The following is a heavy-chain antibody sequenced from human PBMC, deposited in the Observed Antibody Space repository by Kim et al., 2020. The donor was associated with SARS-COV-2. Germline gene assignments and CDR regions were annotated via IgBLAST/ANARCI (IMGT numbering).Heavy chain of an antibody. CDR2: IKSKTDGGTT. Sequence: GGSLRLSCAASGFTFSNAWMSWVRQAPGKGLEWVGRIKSKTDGGTTDYAAPVKGRFTISRDDSKNTLYLQMNSLKTEDTAVYYCTTQNVIAAALIDYWGQGTLVTVSS. CDR1: GFTFSNAW. V-gene: IGHV3-15*01. J-gene: IGHJ4*02. CDR3: TTQNVIAAALIDY. D-gene: IGHD6-13*01.